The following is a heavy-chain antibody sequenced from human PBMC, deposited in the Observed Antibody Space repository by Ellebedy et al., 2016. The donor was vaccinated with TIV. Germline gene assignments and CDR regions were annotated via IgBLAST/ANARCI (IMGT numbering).Heavy chain of an antibody. CDR3: ARDQAGGNPLDY. D-gene: IGHD4-23*01. Sequence: SVKVSCXASGGTFSSYAISWVRQAPGQGLEWMGGIIPIFGTANYAQKFQGRVTITADESTSTAYMELSSLRSEDTAVYYCARDQAGGNPLDYWGQGTLVTVSS. V-gene: IGHV1-69*13. CDR1: GGTFSSYA. CDR2: IIPIFGTA. J-gene: IGHJ4*02.